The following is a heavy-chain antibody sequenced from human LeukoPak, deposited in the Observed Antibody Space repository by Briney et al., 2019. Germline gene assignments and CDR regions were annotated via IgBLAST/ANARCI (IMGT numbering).Heavy chain of an antibody. CDR3: SDSSGYDAFDI. D-gene: IGHD3-22*01. J-gene: IGHJ3*02. CDR2: IIPILGIA. V-gene: IGHV1-69*04. Sequence: SVKVSCKATGGTFSSYAISWVRQAPGQGLEWMGRIIPILGIANYAQKFQGRVTITADKSTSTAYMELSSLRSEDTAVYYCSDSSGYDAFDIWGQGTMVTVSS. CDR1: GGTFSSYA.